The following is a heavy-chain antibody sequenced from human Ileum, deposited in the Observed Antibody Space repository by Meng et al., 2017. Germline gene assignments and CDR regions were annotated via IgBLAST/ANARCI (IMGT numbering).Heavy chain of an antibody. CDR1: GGSFSGYY. D-gene: IGHD2-15*01. CDR3: ARKSVWGYCSGGSCPRRFGAFDI. V-gene: IGHV4-34*01. J-gene: IGHJ3*02. CDR2: INHSGST. Sequence: SETLSLTCAVYGGSFSGYYWSWIRQPPGKRLEWIGEINHSGSTNYNPSLKSRVTISVDTSKNQFSLKLSSVTAADTAVYYCARKSVWGYCSGGSCPRRFGAFDIWGQGTMVTVSS.